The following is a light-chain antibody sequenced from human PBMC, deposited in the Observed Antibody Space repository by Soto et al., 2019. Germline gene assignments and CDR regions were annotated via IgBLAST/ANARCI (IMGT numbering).Light chain of an antibody. J-gene: IGKJ4*01. Sequence: DIAMTPSPDSLAVSLGERATINCKSSQSILHNTNNRNFLAWYQHRPGHPPRLLLSWASTRQTGVPDRFSGSGSGTDFTLTITNLQAEDVALYYCQQYFAFAPTFGGGTKVEI. CDR2: WAS. CDR3: QQYFAFAPT. V-gene: IGKV4-1*01. CDR1: QSILHNTNNRNF.